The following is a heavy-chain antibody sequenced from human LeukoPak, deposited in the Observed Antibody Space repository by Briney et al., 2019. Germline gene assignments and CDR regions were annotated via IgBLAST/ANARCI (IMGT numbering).Heavy chain of an antibody. V-gene: IGHV1-18*01. D-gene: IGHD2-15*01. Sequence: ASVKVSCKASGYTFISYGISWVRQAPGQGLEWMGWISAYNGNTNYAQKFQGRVTMTTDTSTSTAYMELRSLRSDDTAVYYCARGYGEQLLLRFDPWGQGTLVTVSS. CDR3: ARGYGEQLLLRFDP. CDR1: GYTFISYG. J-gene: IGHJ5*02. CDR2: ISAYNGNT.